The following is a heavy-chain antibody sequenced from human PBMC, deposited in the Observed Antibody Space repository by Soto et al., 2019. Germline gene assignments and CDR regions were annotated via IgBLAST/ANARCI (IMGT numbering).Heavy chain of an antibody. Sequence: PSETLSLTCTVSGDSIDSGGYYWSWFRQHPGKGLEWIGYISYSGSTYYNPSLKSRVSISADTSKNQFSLKLSSVTAADTAVYYCARDGRSIVSGDYWGQGTLVTVSS. CDR3: ARDGRSIVSGDY. D-gene: IGHD1-26*01. CDR2: ISYSGST. V-gene: IGHV4-31*03. J-gene: IGHJ4*02. CDR1: GDSIDSGGYY.